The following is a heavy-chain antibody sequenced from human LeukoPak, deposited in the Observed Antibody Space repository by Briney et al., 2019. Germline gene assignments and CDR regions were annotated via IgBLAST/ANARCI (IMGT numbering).Heavy chain of an antibody. D-gene: IGHD3-22*01. CDR1: GLTFSSHW. Sequence: GSLRLSCEASGLTFSSHWMTWVRQAPGEGLEWVANIKKDGSEKYYVDSVKGRFTISRDNAKNSLYLQMNSLRVEDTAVYYCACRPRSDSYYGVFDYWGQGTEVTVSS. J-gene: IGHJ4*02. V-gene: IGHV3-7*01. CDR3: ACRPRSDSYYGVFDY. CDR2: IKKDGSEK.